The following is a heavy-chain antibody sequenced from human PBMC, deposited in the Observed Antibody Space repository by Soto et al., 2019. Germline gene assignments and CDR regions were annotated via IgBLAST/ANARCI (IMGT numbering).Heavy chain of an antibody. Sequence: VQLVESGGGVVQPGRSLRLSCAASGFTFSDYAMHWVRQAPGKGLEWVAVVSHDGRNTHYADSVKGRFTISRDSSKNTVPLEMTSLGAEDTDVYYCAKGGRQWLVTSDFNYWGQGALVTVSS. CDR3: AKGGRQWLVTSDFNY. CDR1: GFTFSDYA. J-gene: IGHJ4*02. V-gene: IGHV3-30*18. D-gene: IGHD6-19*01. CDR2: VSHDGRNT.